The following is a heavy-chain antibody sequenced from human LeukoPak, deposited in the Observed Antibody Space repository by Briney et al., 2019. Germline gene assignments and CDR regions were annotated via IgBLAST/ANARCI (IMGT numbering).Heavy chain of an antibody. Sequence: GGSLRLSCAASGFTFSSYAMSWVRQAPGKGLEWVSAISGSGGSTYYADSVKGRFTISRDNSKNTLYLQMNSLRAEDTAVYYCAREGPGDFWSGYYQPFSNYYGMDVWGQGTTVTVSS. J-gene: IGHJ6*02. CDR1: GFTFSSYA. CDR2: ISGSGGST. D-gene: IGHD3-3*01. V-gene: IGHV3-23*01. CDR3: AREGPGDFWSGYYQPFSNYYGMDV.